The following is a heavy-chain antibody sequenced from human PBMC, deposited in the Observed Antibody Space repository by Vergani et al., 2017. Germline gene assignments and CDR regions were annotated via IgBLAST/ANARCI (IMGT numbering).Heavy chain of an antibody. CDR3: ARIRRRGRSGYDIFDF. V-gene: IGHV2-70*01. D-gene: IGHD5-12*01. CDR2: IDWNDTK. CDR1: GFSILTSEMC. J-gene: IGHJ4*02. Sequence: QVTLRESGPALVKPTQTLTLTCTFSGFSILTSEMCVNWIRQPPGKALEWLALIDWNDTKYFNTSLKTRLTISKDASKNQVVLTMTNMDPVDTATYYCARIRRRGRSGYDIFDFWGQGILVTVAS.